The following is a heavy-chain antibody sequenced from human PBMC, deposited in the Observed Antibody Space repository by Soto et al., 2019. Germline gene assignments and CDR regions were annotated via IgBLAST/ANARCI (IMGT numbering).Heavy chain of an antibody. V-gene: IGHV3-23*01. D-gene: IGHD3-10*01. J-gene: IGHJ4*02. CDR3: AKEWFGELSPFDH. CDR1: VFTFISYA. Sequence: GWSLRLSCASSVFTFISYAMTWVRQAPGKGLEWVSAISGRGDKTYYADSVNGRFTISRDNSKNTLYLQMNSLRAEDTAVYYCAKEWFGELSPFDHWGQGTLVTVSS. CDR2: ISGRGDKT.